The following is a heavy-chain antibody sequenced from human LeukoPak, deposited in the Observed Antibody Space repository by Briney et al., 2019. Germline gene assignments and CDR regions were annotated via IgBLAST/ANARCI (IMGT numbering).Heavy chain of an antibody. CDR2: INPHSGGT. D-gene: IGHD3-10*01. CDR1: GYTFTGYY. J-gene: IGHJ4*02. CDR3: ARDMVRLYSFDY. Sequence: GASVKVSCKASGYTFTGYYVHWVRQAPGQGLEWMGWINPHSGGTNYAQKFQGRVTMTRDTSISTAYMELSRLRSDDTAVYYCARDMVRLYSFDYWGQGTLVTVSS. V-gene: IGHV1-2*02.